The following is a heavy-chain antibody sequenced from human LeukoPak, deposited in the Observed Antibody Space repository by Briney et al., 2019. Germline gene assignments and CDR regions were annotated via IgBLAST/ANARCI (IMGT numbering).Heavy chain of an antibody. CDR1: GFTFKLYW. V-gene: IGHV3-74*01. CDR3: AKDALARGVIPSYYFDY. Sequence: GGSLRLSCAVSGFTFKLYWMHWVRQAPGKGPVWVSRINDDGSDTTYADSVKGRFTISRDNSKNTLYLQMNTLRPEDTAVYYCAKDALARGVIPSYYFDYWGQGTLVTVSS. CDR2: INDDGSDT. J-gene: IGHJ4*02. D-gene: IGHD3-10*01.